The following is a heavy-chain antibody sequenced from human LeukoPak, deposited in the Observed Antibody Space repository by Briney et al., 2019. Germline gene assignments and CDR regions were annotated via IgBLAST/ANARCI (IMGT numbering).Heavy chain of an antibody. D-gene: IGHD2-2*01. CDR3: ARDIVVVPAAPVYGWFDP. V-gene: IGHV1-2*02. CDR2: INPNSGGT. J-gene: IGHJ5*02. CDR1: GYTFTGYH. Sequence: ASVKVSCKASGYTFTGYHMHWVRQAPGQGLEWMGWINPNSGGTNYAQKFQGRVTMTRDTSISTAYMELSRLRSDDTAVYYCARDIVVVPAAPVYGWFDPWGQGTLVTVSS.